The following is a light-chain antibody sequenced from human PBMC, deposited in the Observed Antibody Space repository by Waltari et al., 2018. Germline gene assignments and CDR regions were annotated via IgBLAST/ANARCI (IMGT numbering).Light chain of an antibody. J-gene: IGKJ2*01. CDR2: GAS. Sequence: EIVLTQSPGTLSLSPGERVTLSCRASQSLSSDYLAWYQQKPGPAPRLLIYGASTRDTGIPDRFSGSGSGTDFTLTISRLEPEDVAVYCCQQYGTSPPTFGQGTKLEIK. V-gene: IGKV3-20*01. CDR1: QSLSSDY. CDR3: QQYGTSPPT.